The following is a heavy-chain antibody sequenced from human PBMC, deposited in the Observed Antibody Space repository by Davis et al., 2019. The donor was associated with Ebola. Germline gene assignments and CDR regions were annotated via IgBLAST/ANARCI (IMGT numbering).Heavy chain of an antibody. J-gene: IGHJ4*02. CDR3: AKAPNYYDSSGYYPIYYFDY. CDR1: GFTFSSYS. Sequence: GESLKISCAASGFTFSSYSMNWVRQAPGKGLEWVSSISSSSYTYYADSVKGRFTISRDNSKNTLYLQMNSLRAEDTAVYYCAKAPNYYDSSGYYPIYYFDYWGQGTLVTVSS. V-gene: IGHV3-21*04. CDR2: ISSSSYT. D-gene: IGHD3-22*01.